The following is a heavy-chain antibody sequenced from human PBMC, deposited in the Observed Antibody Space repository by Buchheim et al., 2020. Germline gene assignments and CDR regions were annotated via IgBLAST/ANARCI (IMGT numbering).Heavy chain of an antibody. Sequence: QVQLVDSGGGLVKPGGSLRLSCAASGFTFSDYYMSWIRQAPGKGLEWVSYISSYRSYTNYADSGKGRLTHYREKGHNSLYLQMNSLSTEDTAVYYCARAQYSSSSGYSSGWWDYWGQGTL. CDR1: GFTFSDYY. D-gene: IGHD6-19*01. CDR2: ISSYRSYT. CDR3: ARAQYSSSSGYSSGWWDY. V-gene: IGHV3-11*05. J-gene: IGHJ4*02.